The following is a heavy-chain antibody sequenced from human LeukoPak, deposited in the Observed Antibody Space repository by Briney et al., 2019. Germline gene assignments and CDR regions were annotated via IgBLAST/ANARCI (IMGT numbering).Heavy chain of an antibody. D-gene: IGHD6-13*01. CDR3: AREYDSRARFAS. J-gene: IGHJ4*02. CDR2: IRRTGEYI. Sequence: GGSLRLSCAGAGDGFTRHTMNWVRRAPGKCLEWISYIRRTGEYIYYADDVKGGLSISRDNARTSVYLQMNSLRVEHTAIYYCAREYDSRARFASWGQGTLVTVSS. V-gene: IGHV3-21*05. CDR1: GDGFTRHT.